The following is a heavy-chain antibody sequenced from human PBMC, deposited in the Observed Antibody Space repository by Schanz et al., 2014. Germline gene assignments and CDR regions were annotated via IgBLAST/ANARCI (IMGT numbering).Heavy chain of an antibody. V-gene: IGHV3-74*01. CDR2: MSGDGTTT. J-gene: IGHJ4*02. CDR3: SRGTAD. CDR1: GFTFSVHW. Sequence: EVQLVESGGGLVQLGGPLRPSCAASGFTFSVHWMHWIRQPPGNVLVSVSRMSGDGTTTNHADSVKGRFTNSRDNAKNALYLKMYSMRAEDTAVYCCSRGTADRGQGTLVTVSS.